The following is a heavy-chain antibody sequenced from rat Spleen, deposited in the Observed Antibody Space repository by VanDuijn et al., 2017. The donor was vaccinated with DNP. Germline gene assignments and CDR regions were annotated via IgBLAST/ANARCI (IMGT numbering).Heavy chain of an antibody. D-gene: IGHD1-12*03. CDR2: INGAGST. J-gene: IGHJ2*01. CDR1: GYSITSNY. Sequence: EVQLQESGPGLVKPSQSLSLTCSVTGYSITSNYWAWIRKFPENKLEWMGHINGAGSTNYNPSLKSRISITRDTSKNQFFLQLNSVITEDSATYYCARASYYYDGYYHVDYFDYWGQGVMVTVSS. CDR3: ARASYYYDGYYHVDYFDY. V-gene: IGHV3-1*01.